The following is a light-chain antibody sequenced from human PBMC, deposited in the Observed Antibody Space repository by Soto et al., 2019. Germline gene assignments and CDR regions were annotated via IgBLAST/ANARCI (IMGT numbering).Light chain of an antibody. CDR2: DAS. V-gene: IGKV3-20*01. CDR3: QQSGNSPLT. Sequence: IVLTQSPGTLSLSPGERATLSCRASQSLTNNYLAWFQQKPGQAPRLLIYDASNRATGIADRFSGSGSGTDFTLTISRLEPEDFAVYYCQQSGNSPLTFGGGTKVEIK. J-gene: IGKJ4*01. CDR1: QSLTNNY.